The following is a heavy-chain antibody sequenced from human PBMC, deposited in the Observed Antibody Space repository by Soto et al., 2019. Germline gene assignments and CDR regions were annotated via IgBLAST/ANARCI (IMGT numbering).Heavy chain of an antibody. CDR2: IIPIFGTA. Sequence: ASVKVSCKASGGTFSSYAISWVRQAPGQGLEWMGGIIPIFGTANYAQKFQGRVTVTADESTSTAYMGLSSLRSEDTAVYYCASANPGYCSGGSCPNERYGMDVWGQGTTVTVSS. CDR1: GGTFSSYA. V-gene: IGHV1-69*13. D-gene: IGHD2-15*01. CDR3: ASANPGYCSGGSCPNERYGMDV. J-gene: IGHJ6*02.